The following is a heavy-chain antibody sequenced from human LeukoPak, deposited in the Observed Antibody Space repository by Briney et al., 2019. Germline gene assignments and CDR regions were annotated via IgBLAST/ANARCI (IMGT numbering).Heavy chain of an antibody. J-gene: IGHJ3*02. Sequence: SETLSLTCAVYGGSFSGYYWSWIRQPPGKGLEWIGEINHSGSTNYNPSLKSRVTISVDTSKNQFSLKLSSVTAADTAVYYCARDRVRVVAATPDAFDIWGQGTMVTVSS. V-gene: IGHV4-34*01. D-gene: IGHD2-15*01. CDR1: GGSFSGYY. CDR2: INHSGST. CDR3: ARDRVRVVAATPDAFDI.